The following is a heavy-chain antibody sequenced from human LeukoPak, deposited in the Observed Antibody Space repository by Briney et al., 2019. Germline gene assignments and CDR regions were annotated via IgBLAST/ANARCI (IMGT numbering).Heavy chain of an antibody. V-gene: IGHV4-59*01. CDR2: IYYSGST. Sequence: PSETLSLTCTASGGSMSNYYWGWIRQPPGKGLEWIGYIYYSGSTNYNPSLKSRVTISVDTSKNQFSLKLSSVTAADTAVYYCARGRLTPDAFDIWGQGTMVTVSS. CDR1: GGSMSNYY. CDR3: ARGRLTPDAFDI. J-gene: IGHJ3*02.